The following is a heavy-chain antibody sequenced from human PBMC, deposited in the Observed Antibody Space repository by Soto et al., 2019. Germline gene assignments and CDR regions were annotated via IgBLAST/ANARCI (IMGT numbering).Heavy chain of an antibody. CDR2: IHHSGST. CDR1: GGSISSSSW. V-gene: IGHV4-4*02. CDR3: ASSAYCGGDCFRLFDY. J-gene: IGHJ4*02. Sequence: QVQLQESGPGLVKPSGTLSLTCAVSGGSISSSSWWTWVRQPPGKGLEWIGEIHHSGSTNYNPSLTSRVTISVDKSKNQFSLTLSSVPAADTAVYYCASSAYCGGDCFRLFDYWGQGTLVTVSS. D-gene: IGHD2-21*02.